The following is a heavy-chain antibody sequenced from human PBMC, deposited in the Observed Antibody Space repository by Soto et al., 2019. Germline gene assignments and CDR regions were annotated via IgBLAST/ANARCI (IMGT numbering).Heavy chain of an antibody. D-gene: IGHD7-27*01. V-gene: IGHV4-59*01. J-gene: IGHJ4*02. CDR1: GGSISSYY. CDR3: ARAWGYYFDY. Sequence: QVQLQESGPGLVKPSETLSLTCTVSGGSISSYYWSWIRQPPGKGLEWIGYIYYSGSTNYNPSLXGXAXIXXDTSKNQFSLKLSSVTAADTAVYYCARAWGYYFDYWGQGTLVTVSS. CDR2: IYYSGST.